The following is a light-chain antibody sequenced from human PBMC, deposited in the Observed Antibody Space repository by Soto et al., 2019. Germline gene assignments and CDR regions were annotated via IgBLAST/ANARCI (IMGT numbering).Light chain of an antibody. J-gene: IGKJ5*01. V-gene: IGKV3-20*01. CDR1: QNIANDY. CDR2: DAS. CDR3: QQYVTSPSIT. Sequence: EVALTQSPGNLSLSPGARATLSCRANQNIANDYLTWYQQKPGQAPRVLIYDASTRATGIPDRFSGSGSGTDFTLTISGLEPADFGVYYCQQYVTSPSITFGQGTRLEIK.